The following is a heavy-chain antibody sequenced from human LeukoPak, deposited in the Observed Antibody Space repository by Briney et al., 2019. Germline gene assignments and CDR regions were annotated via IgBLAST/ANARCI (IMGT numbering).Heavy chain of an antibody. CDR3: AQLVAGTHYHFDY. J-gene: IGHJ4*02. CDR1: GFTFGDYA. D-gene: IGHD6-19*01. V-gene: IGHV4-34*08. CDR2: INHSGST. Sequence: GSLRLSCTASGFTFGDYAMSWFRQPPGKGLEWIGEINHSGSTNYNPSLKSRVTISVDTSKNQFSLKLSSVTAADTAVYYCAQLVAGTHYHFDYWGQGTLVTVSS.